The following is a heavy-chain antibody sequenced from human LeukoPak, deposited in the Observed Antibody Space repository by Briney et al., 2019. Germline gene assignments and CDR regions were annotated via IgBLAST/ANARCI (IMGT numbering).Heavy chain of an antibody. V-gene: IGHV1-18*01. Sequence: ASVKVSCKASGYTFTSYGISWVRQAPGQGLEWMGWISAYNGNTNYAQKLQGRVTMTTDTSTSTAYMELRSLRSEDTAVYYCATRGRGSYYSTFDYWGQGTLVTVSS. CDR1: GYTFTSYG. J-gene: IGHJ4*02. CDR2: ISAYNGNT. CDR3: ATRGRGSYYSTFDY. D-gene: IGHD1-26*01.